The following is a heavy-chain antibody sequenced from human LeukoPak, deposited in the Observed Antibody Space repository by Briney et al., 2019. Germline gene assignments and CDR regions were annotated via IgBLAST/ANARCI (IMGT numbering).Heavy chain of an antibody. Sequence: SETLSLTCTVSGGSISSSSYYWGWIRQPPGKGLEWIGSIHYSGSTYYNPSLKSRVTISVDTSKNQFSLKLSSVTAADTAVYYCASPRRDATIWPLWGQGTMVTVSS. J-gene: IGHJ3*01. CDR1: GGSISSSSYY. CDR2: IHYSGST. D-gene: IGHD5-12*01. V-gene: IGHV4-39*01. CDR3: ASPRRDATIWPL.